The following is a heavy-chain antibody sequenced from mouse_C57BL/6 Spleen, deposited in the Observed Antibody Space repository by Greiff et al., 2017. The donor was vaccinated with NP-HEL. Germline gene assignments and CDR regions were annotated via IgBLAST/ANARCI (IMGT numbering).Heavy chain of an antibody. V-gene: IGHV2-2*01. J-gene: IGHJ1*03. CDR3: AGDYDVGYFDV. CDR1: GFSLTSYG. D-gene: IGHD2-4*01. CDR2: IWSGGST. Sequence: VKLMESGPGLVQPSQSLSITCTVSGFSLTSYGVHWVRQSPGKGLEWLGVIWSGGSTDYNAAFISRLSISKDNSKSQVFFKMNSLQADDTAIYYCAGDYDVGYFDVWGTGTTVTVSS.